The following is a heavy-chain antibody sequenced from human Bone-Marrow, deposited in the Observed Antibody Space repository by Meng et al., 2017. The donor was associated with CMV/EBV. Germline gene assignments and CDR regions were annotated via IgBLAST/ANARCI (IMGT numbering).Heavy chain of an antibody. CDR3: VRGGAAADWGGFFAD. CDR2: ISFDGSSK. J-gene: IGHJ4*02. CDR1: GFTFSNYA. D-gene: IGHD6-13*01. Sequence: GESLKISCAASGFTFSNYAMHWVRQAPGKGLEWVAVISFDGSSKYYADSVKGRFTIPRDNSKNTVYMRMNNLRAGDMAVYYCVRGGAAADWGGFFADWGQGTLVPFSS. V-gene: IGHV3-30-3*01.